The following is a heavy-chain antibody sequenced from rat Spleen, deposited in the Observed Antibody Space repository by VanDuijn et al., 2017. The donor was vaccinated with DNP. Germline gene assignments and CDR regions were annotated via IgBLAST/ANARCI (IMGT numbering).Heavy chain of an antibody. V-gene: IGHV5-20*01. CDR1: GFTFSGYY. CDR3: TTYFY. J-gene: IGHJ2*01. Sequence: EVQLVESGGGLVQPGRSLKLSCAASGFTFSGYYMAWVRQAPKKGLEWVASITKSGDTTYYRDSVKGRFTISRDNTKTTLYLQMDSLRSEDTATYYCTTYFYWGQGVMVTVSS. CDR2: ITKSGDTT. D-gene: IGHD2-5*01.